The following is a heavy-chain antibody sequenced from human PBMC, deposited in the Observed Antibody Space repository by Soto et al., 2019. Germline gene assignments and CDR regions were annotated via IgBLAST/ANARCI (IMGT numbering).Heavy chain of an antibody. V-gene: IGHV3-33*01. CDR1: GFTLSTYG. D-gene: IGHD6-19*01. Sequence: QVQLVESGGGVVQPGGSLRLSCAASGFTLSTYGMHWVRQAPGKGLEWVAVVWYDGSNKYYADSVKGRFTVSRDNSKNTLYLQMNSPRAEDTAVYYCARPLEQWQLGFGMDVWGQGSPVTVSS. CDR2: VWYDGSNK. CDR3: ARPLEQWQLGFGMDV. J-gene: IGHJ6*01.